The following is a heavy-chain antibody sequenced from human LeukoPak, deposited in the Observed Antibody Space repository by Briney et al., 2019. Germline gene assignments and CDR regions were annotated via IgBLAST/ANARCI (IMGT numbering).Heavy chain of an antibody. V-gene: IGHV4-59*01. CDR1: GGSISRYY. J-gene: IGHJ5*02. D-gene: IGHD6-13*01. CDR3: AAKDIAAARTWLDP. CDR2: MHYSGTT. Sequence: SETLSLTCTVSGGSISRYYWSWIRQPPGKGLEWLGYMHYSGTTNYNPALKSRVTISVDTSKNQFSLKLSSVTAADTAVYYCAAKDIAAARTWLDPWGQGTLVTVSS.